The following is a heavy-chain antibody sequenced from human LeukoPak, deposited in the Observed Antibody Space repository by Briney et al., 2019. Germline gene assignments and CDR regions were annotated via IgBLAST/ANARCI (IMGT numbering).Heavy chain of an antibody. V-gene: IGHV4-59*01. CDR3: ARDPLSRSWGPDYFDY. CDR1: GGSISGYY. Sequence: SETLSLTCTVSGGSISGYYWNWIRQPPGKGLEWIGYIYYSGSTNYNPSLKSRVTISVDTSKNQFSLKLRSVTAADTAVYYCARDPLSRSWGPDYFDYWGQGTLVTVSS. J-gene: IGHJ4*02. D-gene: IGHD6-6*01. CDR2: IYYSGST.